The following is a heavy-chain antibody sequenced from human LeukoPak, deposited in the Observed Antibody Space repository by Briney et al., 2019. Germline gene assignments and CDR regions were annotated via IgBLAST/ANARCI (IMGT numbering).Heavy chain of an antibody. Sequence: SETLSLTCAVYGGSFSDYYWSWIRQPPGKGLEWIGSIYYSGSTYYNPSLKSRVTISVDTSKNQFSLKVTSMTAADTAMYYCARLQQQQLSVWGQGTMVIVSS. CDR1: GGSFSDYY. CDR3: ARLQQQQLSV. D-gene: IGHD6-13*01. J-gene: IGHJ3*01. V-gene: IGHV4-34*01. CDR2: IYYSGST.